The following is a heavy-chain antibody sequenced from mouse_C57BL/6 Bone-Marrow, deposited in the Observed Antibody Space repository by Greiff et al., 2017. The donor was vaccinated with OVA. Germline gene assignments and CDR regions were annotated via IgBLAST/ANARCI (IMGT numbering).Heavy chain of an antibody. CDR3: ARCSYYDYAMDY. J-gene: IGHJ4*01. CDR1: GFTFSDYG. V-gene: IGHV5-17*01. D-gene: IGHD1-1*01. Sequence: EVQGVESGGGLVKPGGSLKLSCAASGFTFSDYGMHWVRQAPEKGLEWVAYISSGSSTINYADTVKGRVTISRDNANNTLVLQMTSLRSEDTAMYYCARCSYYDYAMDYWGQGTSVTVSS. CDR2: ISSGSSTI.